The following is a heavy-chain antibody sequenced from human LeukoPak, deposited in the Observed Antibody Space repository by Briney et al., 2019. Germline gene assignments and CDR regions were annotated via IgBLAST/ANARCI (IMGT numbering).Heavy chain of an antibody. CDR1: GFTFSDYY. V-gene: IGHV3-11*01. Sequence: PGGSLRLSCAASGFTFSDYYMSWIRQAPGKGLEWVSYISSSGSTIYYADSVKGRFTISRDNAKNSLYLQMNSLRAEDTAVYYCARDSYYDILTGYLGTYYYYYYMDVWGKGTTVTIS. J-gene: IGHJ6*03. D-gene: IGHD3-9*01. CDR3: ARDSYYDILTGYLGTYYYYYYMDV. CDR2: ISSSGSTI.